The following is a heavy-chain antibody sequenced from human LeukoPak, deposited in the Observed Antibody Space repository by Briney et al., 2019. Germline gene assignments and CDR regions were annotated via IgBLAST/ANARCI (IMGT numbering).Heavy chain of an antibody. D-gene: IGHD3-22*01. CDR2: IGGSGGST. Sequence: GSLRLSCAASGFTFSSYAMSWVRQAPGKGLEWVSAIGGSGGSTYYADSVKGRFTISRDNSKNTLYLQMNSLRAEDTAVYYCAKDKRITMIVVTGITDYWGQGTLVTVSS. J-gene: IGHJ4*02. V-gene: IGHV3-23*01. CDR1: GFTFSSYA. CDR3: AKDKRITMIVVTGITDY.